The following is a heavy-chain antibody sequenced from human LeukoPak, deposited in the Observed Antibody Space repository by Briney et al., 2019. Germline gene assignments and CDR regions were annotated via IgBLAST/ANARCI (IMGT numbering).Heavy chain of an antibody. Sequence: GRSLRLSCIASGFXFNKYGMHWVRQAPGKGLEWVAVRSDDGSAQHYADSVRGRFTISRDNSKNTLSLQMNSLRPEDTAMYFCAKDRDPYSSGTWDSWGQGTLVIVSS. V-gene: IGHV3-30*18. J-gene: IGHJ1*01. CDR2: RSDDGSAQ. CDR1: GFXFNKYG. D-gene: IGHD3-22*01. CDR3: AKDRDPYSSGTWDS.